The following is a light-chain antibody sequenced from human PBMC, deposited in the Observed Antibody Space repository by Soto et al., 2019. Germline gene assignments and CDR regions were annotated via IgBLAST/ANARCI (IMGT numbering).Light chain of an antibody. Sequence: EIGLTQSPATLSLSPGERATLSCRASQSVSSYLAWYQQKPGQAPRLLIYDASNRATGIPARFSGGGSGTDFALTISSLEPEDFAVYYCHQRSNWPPLTFGGGTKVEIK. CDR2: DAS. J-gene: IGKJ4*01. CDR1: QSVSSY. CDR3: HQRSNWPPLT. V-gene: IGKV3-11*01.